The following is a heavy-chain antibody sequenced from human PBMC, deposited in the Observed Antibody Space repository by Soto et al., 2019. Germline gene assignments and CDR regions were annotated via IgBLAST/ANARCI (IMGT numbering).Heavy chain of an antibody. CDR1: GGSISSYY. Sequence: SETLSLTCTVSGGSISSYYWSWIRQPAGKGLEWIGRIYTSGSTNYNPSLKSRVTMSVDTSKNQFSLKLSSVTAADTAVYYCVRDRLAQGIAGSSWLDPWGQGPLVTVYS. CDR3: VRDRLAQGIAGSSWLDP. V-gene: IGHV4-4*07. J-gene: IGHJ5*02. CDR2: IYTSGST. D-gene: IGHD6-13*01.